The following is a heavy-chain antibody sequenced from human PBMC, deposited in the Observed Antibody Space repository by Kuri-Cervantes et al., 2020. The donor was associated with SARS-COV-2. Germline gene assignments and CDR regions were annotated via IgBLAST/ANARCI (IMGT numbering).Heavy chain of an antibody. J-gene: IGHJ4*02. V-gene: IGHV3-23*01. CDR1: EFTFSSYG. CDR2: ISGSGDST. CDR3: VRDGDHWNFDY. D-gene: IGHD1-1*01. Sequence: GESLKISCAASEFTFSSYGMGWVRPAPGKGLEWVSVISGSGDSTYYADSVKGRFTLSRDNAKNMLFLQMNSLRAEDTAVYYCVRDGDHWNFDYWGQGTLVTVSS.